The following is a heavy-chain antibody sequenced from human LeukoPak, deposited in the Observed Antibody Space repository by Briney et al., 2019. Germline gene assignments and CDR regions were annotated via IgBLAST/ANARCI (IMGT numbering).Heavy chain of an antibody. Sequence: MPSETLSLTCTVSGGSISRGGYYWRWIRQHPGKGLEWIGYIYYSGSTYYNPSLKSRVTISVDTSKNQFSLKLSSVTAADTAVYYCARDRFSYSSSSGVSKGLDYWGQGTLVTVSS. CDR3: ARDRFSYSSSSGVSKGLDY. V-gene: IGHV4-31*03. CDR2: IYYSGST. CDR1: GGSISRGGYY. J-gene: IGHJ4*02. D-gene: IGHD6-6*01.